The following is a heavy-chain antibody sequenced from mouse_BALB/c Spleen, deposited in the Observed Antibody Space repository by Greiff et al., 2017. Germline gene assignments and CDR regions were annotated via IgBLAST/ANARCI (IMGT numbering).Heavy chain of an antibody. V-gene: IGHV1-9*01. Sequence: VQLQQSGAELMKPGASVKISCKATGYTFSSYWIEWVKQRPGHGLEWIGEILPGSGSTNYNEKFKGKATFTADTSSNTAYMQLSSLTSEDSAVYYCARGGQLGPYAMDYWGQGTSVTVAS. CDR2: ILPGSGST. CDR1: GYTFSSYW. J-gene: IGHJ4*01. CDR3: ARGGQLGPYAMDY. D-gene: IGHD3-2*01.